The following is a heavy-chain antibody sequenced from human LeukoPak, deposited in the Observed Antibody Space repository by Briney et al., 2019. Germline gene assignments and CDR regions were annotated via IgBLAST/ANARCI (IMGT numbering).Heavy chain of an antibody. CDR2: ISAYNGNT. Sequence: ASVKVSCKASGYTLTSYSISWVRQAPGQGLEWMGWISAYNGNTDLARKLQGRVTMTTDTSTSTAYMELRSLRSDDTAVYYCARGQYFDFWGQGALVTVSS. CDR3: ARGQYFDF. CDR1: GYTLTSYS. J-gene: IGHJ4*02. V-gene: IGHV1-18*01.